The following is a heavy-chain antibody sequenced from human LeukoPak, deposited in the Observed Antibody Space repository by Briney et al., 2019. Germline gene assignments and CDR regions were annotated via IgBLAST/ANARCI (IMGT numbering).Heavy chain of an antibody. D-gene: IGHD3-10*01. Sequence: PGGSLRLSCAASGFTFSSYAMHWVRQAPGKGLEWVAVISYDGSNKYYADSVKGRFTISRDNSKNTLYLQMNSLRAEDTAVYYCARGESLGYFQHWGQGTLVTVSS. V-gene: IGHV3-30-3*01. J-gene: IGHJ1*01. CDR1: GFTFSSYA. CDR2: ISYDGSNK. CDR3: ARGESLGYFQH.